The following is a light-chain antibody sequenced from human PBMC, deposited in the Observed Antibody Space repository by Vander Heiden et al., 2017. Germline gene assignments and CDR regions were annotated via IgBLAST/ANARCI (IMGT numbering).Light chain of an antibody. CDR2: GAS. CDR3: QQHNNWPRT. J-gene: IGKJ1*01. V-gene: IGKV3-15*01. Sequence: EIVMTQSPATLSVSPGERATLSCRASQSVNTNLAWYQQKPSQAPRLLIYGASTRATGIPARFSGSGSGTEFTLTISSLQSEDFAVYFCQQHNNWPRTFGQGTKVEIK. CDR1: QSVNTN.